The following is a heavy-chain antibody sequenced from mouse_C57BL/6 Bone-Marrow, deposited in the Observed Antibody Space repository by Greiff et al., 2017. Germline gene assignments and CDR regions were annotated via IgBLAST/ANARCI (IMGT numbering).Heavy chain of an antibody. CDR1: GYAFSSSW. Sequence: LVESGPELVKPGASVKISCKASGYAFSSSWMNWVKQRPGKGLEWIGRIYPGDGDTNYNGKFKGKATLTADKSSSTAYMQLSSLTSEDSAVYFCSPYYFSFAYWGQGTLVTVSA. CDR2: IYPGDGDT. J-gene: IGHJ3*01. V-gene: IGHV1-82*01. D-gene: IGHD2-10*01. CDR3: SPYYFSFAY.